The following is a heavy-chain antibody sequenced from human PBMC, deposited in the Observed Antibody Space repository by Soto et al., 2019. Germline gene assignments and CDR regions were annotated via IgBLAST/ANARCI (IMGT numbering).Heavy chain of an antibody. CDR2: ISAYNGNT. Sequence: ASVKVSCKASGYTFTSYGISWVRQAPGQGLEWMGWISAYNGNTNYAQKLQGRVTMTTDTSTSTAYMELRSLRSDDTAVFFSARDRRRYCSSTSTYVWGTLDRWG. CDR1: GYTFTSYG. CDR3: ARDRRRYCSSTSTYVWGTLDR. V-gene: IGHV1-18*01. D-gene: IGHD2-2*01. J-gene: IGHJ5*02.